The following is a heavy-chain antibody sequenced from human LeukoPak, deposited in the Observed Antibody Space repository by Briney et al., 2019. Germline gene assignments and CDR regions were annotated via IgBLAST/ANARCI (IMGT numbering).Heavy chain of an antibody. J-gene: IGHJ3*02. CDR3: ARVRGTAFDI. CDR1: GFTFSSYA. V-gene: IGHV3-33*08. CDR2: IWYDGSKR. D-gene: IGHD1-1*01. Sequence: GGSLRLSCAASGFTFSSYAMRWVRQAPGKGLEWVAIIWYDGSKRYYADSVKGRFTISRDDSKSTVYLQMNSLRAEDTAVYYCARVRGTAFDIWGQGTMVTVAS.